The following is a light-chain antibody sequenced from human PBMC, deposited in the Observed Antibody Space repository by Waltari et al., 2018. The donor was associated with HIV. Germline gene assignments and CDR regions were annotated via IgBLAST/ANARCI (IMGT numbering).Light chain of an antibody. CDR3: QAYDGSLGGYV. V-gene: IGLV1-40*01. J-gene: IGLJ1*01. CDR2: GHT. Sequence: SVLTQPPSVSGAPGQRVTISCTGTISNIGAGYDVHWYQRLPGTAPKLLVYGHTNRPSGAPDRLSGCKSGTAAALAITGRQAEDEADYYCQAYDGSLGGYVFGTGTAVTVL. CDR1: ISNIGAGYD.